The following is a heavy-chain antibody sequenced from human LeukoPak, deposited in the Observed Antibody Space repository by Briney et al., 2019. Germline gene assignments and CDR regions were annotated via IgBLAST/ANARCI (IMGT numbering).Heavy chain of an antibody. CDR3: ARDRDYYDSGGYYFDY. CDR1: GFTFSSYT. Sequence: PGGSLRLSCAASGFTFSSYTINWVRQAPGKGLEWVSSISGSSDYIYYADSVKGRFTISRDNAENSLYLRMNSLRAEDTAVYFCARDRDYYDSGGYYFDYWGQGTLVTVSS. J-gene: IGHJ4*02. D-gene: IGHD3-22*01. CDR2: ISGSSDYI. V-gene: IGHV3-21*01.